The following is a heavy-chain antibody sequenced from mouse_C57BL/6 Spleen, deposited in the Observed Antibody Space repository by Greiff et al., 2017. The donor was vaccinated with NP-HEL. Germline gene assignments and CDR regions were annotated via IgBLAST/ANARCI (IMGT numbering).Heavy chain of an antibody. D-gene: IGHD1-1*01. CDR3: ARDPGYGSSLDY. V-gene: IGHV5-4*01. CDR1: GFTFSSYA. CDR2: ISDGGSYT. J-gene: IGHJ2*01. Sequence: EVKLVESGGGLVKPGGSLKLSCAASGFTFSSYAMSWVRQTPEKRLEWVATISDGGSYTYYPDNVKGRFTISRDNAKNNLYLQMSHLKSEDTAMYYCARDPGYGSSLDYWGQGTTLTVSS.